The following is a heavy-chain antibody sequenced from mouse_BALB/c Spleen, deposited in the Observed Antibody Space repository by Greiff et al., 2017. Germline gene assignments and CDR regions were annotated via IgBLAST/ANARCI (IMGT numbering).Heavy chain of an antibody. J-gene: IGHJ3*01. CDR1: GFTFSDYY. CDR2: ISDGGSYT. D-gene: IGHD2-14*01. V-gene: IGHV5-4*02. CDR3: ATYYRYDAWFAY. Sequence: DVMLVESGGGLVKPGGSLKLSCAASGFTFSDYYMYWVRQTPEKRLEWVATISDGGSYTYYPDSVKGRFTISRDNAKNNLYLQMSSLKSEDTAMYYCATYYRYDAWFAYWGQGTLVTVSA.